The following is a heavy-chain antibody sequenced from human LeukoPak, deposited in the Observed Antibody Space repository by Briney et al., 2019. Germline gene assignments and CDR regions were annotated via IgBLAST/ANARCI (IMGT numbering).Heavy chain of an antibody. CDR2: IFSSGST. D-gene: IGHD3-10*01. J-gene: IGHJ5*02. CDR1: GGSISSDY. V-gene: IGHV4-59*01. CDR3: ARAFGVLWFGELFERFDP. Sequence: SETLSLTCTVSGGSISSDYWTWIRQPPGKGLEWIGYIFSSGSTNSNPSLKSRVTISVDTSKNQCSLKLSSVTAADTAVYYCARAFGVLWFGELFERFDPWGQGTLVTVSS.